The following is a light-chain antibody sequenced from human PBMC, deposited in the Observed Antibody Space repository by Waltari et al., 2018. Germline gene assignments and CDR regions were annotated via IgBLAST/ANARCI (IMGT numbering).Light chain of an antibody. V-gene: IGLV1-44*01. CDR1: SSNIGSNT. CDR2: RNN. J-gene: IGLJ1*01. CDR3: AAWDDSLNGYV. Sequence: QSVLTQPPSASGTPGQRVTISCSGSSSNIGSNTVNWYQQLPGTAPNLLIYRNNQRPSGVPDRFSGSKSGTSGSLAISGLQSEDEADYYCAAWDDSLNGYVFGTGTKVTVL.